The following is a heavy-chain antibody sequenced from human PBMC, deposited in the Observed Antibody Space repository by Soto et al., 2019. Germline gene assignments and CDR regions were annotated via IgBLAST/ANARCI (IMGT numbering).Heavy chain of an antibody. CDR2: ITSRSSTI. J-gene: IGHJ4*01. Sequence: GGSLRLSCVASGFTFSTYSMNWVRQAPGKGLEWVSYITSRSSTIHYADSVKGRFTISRDNAKNSLYLQMNSLRAEDTAVYYCTRDPHALDFWGHGILVTVSS. CDR3: TRDPHALDF. CDR1: GFTFSTYS. V-gene: IGHV3-48*01.